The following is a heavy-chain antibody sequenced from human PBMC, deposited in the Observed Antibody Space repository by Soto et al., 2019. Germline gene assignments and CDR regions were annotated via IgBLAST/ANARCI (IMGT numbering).Heavy chain of an antibody. D-gene: IGHD6-6*01. CDR1: GFSLSTSGVG. Sequence: QITLKESGPTLVKPTQTLTLTCTFSGFSLSTSGVGVGWIRQPPGKALEWLALIYWDDDKRYSPSLKSRLTITKDTSKNQVVLTMTNMDPVDTATYYCAHRLSRYSSSSSDFDYWGQGTLVTVSS. J-gene: IGHJ4*02. CDR2: IYWDDDK. V-gene: IGHV2-5*02. CDR3: AHRLSRYSSSSSDFDY.